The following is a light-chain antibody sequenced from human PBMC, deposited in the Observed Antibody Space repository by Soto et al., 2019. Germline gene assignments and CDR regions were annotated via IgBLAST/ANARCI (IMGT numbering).Light chain of an antibody. CDR3: QSYDSSLSGYV. J-gene: IGLJ1*01. Sequence: QSVLTQPPSVSGAPGQRITISCTGSSSNIGAGYDVHWYQQLPGTAPKLLIYVNGNRPSGVPDRFSGSRSGTSASLAITGLQTEDETDYYYQSYDSSLSGYVFGTGTKLTVL. CDR2: VNG. CDR1: SSNIGAGYD. V-gene: IGLV1-40*01.